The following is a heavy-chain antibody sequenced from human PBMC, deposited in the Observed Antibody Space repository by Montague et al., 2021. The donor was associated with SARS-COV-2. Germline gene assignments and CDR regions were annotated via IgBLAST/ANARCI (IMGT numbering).Heavy chain of an antibody. V-gene: IGHV3-7*01. Sequence: SLRLSCATSGFTFTSYWMNWFRQAPGKGLEWVSNINQDGSASCYVDSVKGRFTISRDNAKNSLYLQMNSLRAEDTAVYYCAKVGGQGSDYFPADYWGRGTLVTVSS. CDR1: GFTFTSYW. J-gene: IGHJ4*02. D-gene: IGHD3-22*01. CDR2: INQDGSAS. CDR3: AKVGGQGSDYFPADY.